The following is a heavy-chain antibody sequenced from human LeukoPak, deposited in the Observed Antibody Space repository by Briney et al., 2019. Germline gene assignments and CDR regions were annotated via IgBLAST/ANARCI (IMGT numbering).Heavy chain of an antibody. J-gene: IGHJ6*02. CDR2: IIPIIGIV. Sequence: SVKVSCKASGGTFSRYATSWVRQAPGQGLEWMGRIIPIIGIVNYAQKFQGRVTITADKSTSTAYMELSSLRSEDTAVYYCARVPSGYTPNANYYYGMDVWGQGTTVTVSS. CDR1: GGTFSRYA. CDR3: ARVPSGYTPNANYYYGMDV. V-gene: IGHV1-69*04. D-gene: IGHD5-12*01.